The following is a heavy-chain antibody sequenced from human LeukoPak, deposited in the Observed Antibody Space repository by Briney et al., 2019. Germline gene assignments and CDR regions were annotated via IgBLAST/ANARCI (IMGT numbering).Heavy chain of an antibody. CDR1: GYTFTGYY. D-gene: IGHD1-26*01. CDR3: ARDLGYRSGSYNAFDI. Sequence: GASVKVSCKASGYTFTGYYMHWVRQAPGQGLEWMGWINPNSGGTNYAQKFQGRVTMTRDTSISTAYMELSRLRSDDTAVYFCARDLGYRSGSYNAFDIWGQGTMVTVSS. J-gene: IGHJ3*02. V-gene: IGHV1-2*02. CDR2: INPNSGGT.